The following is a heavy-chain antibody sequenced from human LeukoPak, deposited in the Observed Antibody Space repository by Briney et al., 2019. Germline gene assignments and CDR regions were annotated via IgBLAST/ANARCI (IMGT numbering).Heavy chain of an antibody. CDR1: GFTFTSYD. J-gene: IGHJ4*02. V-gene: IGHV1-8*01. CDR3: ARGYSYGSLDY. D-gene: IGHD5-18*01. Sequence: GASVKVSCKASGFTFTSYDINWVRQASGQGLEWMGWMNPNNGNTGYAQKFQGRVTITADESTSTAYMELSSLRSEDTAVYYCARGYSYGSLDYWGQGTLVTVSS. CDR2: MNPNNGNT.